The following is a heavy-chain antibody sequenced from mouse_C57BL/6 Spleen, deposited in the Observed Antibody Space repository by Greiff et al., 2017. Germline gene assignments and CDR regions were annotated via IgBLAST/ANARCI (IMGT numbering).Heavy chain of an antibody. CDR1: GYAFSSYW. J-gene: IGHJ2*01. V-gene: IGHV1-80*01. CDR3: ARKDYLDY. CDR2: IYPGDGDT. Sequence: QVQLQQSGAELVKPGASVKISCKASGYAFSSYWMNWVQQRPGKGLEWIGQIYPGDGDTNYNGKFKGKATLTADKSSSTAYMQLSSLTSEDSVVYFCARKDYLDYWGQGTTLTVSS.